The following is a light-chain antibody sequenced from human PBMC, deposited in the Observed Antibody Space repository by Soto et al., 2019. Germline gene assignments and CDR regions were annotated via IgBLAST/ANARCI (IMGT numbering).Light chain of an antibody. Sequence: QSALTQPASVSGSPGQSITISCTGTSSDVGGYNFVSWYQQYPGKAPKLMIYDVSARPSGVSSRFSGSKSGNTASLTISGLQAEDESDYYWSSYSSGSTQVVFGGGTKLTVL. CDR1: SSDVGGYNF. CDR3: SSYSSGSTQVV. CDR2: DVS. V-gene: IGLV2-14*03. J-gene: IGLJ3*02.